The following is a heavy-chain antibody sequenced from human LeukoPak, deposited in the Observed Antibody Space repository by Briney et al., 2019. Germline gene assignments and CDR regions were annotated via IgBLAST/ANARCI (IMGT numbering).Heavy chain of an antibody. D-gene: IGHD3-22*01. CDR2: MKSKPAGGTI. Sequence: GGSLRLSCTGSGFTFSNAWVTWVRQAPGKGLEWVGRMKSKPAGGTIDYAAPVKGRFTISGDDSKNTLYLQMNSLKTEDTAMYYCTTTYHYDSSGYSLYYWGQGTLVTVSS. V-gene: IGHV3-15*01. CDR3: TTTYHYDSSGYSLYY. J-gene: IGHJ4*02. CDR1: GFTFSNAW.